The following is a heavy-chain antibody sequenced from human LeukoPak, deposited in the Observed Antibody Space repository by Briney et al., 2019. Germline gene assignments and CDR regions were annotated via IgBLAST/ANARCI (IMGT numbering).Heavy chain of an antibody. CDR3: AKGGGAYRLILTGDKKSYFDY. V-gene: IGHV3-23*01. CDR2: ISGSGGST. J-gene: IGHJ4*02. D-gene: IGHD3-9*01. Sequence: GGSLRLSCAASGFTFSSYAMSWVRQAPGKGLEWVSAISGSGGSTYYADSVKGRFTISRDNSKNTLYLQMNSLRAEDTAVYYCAKGGGAYRLILTGDKKSYFDYWGQGTLVTVSS. CDR1: GFTFSSYA.